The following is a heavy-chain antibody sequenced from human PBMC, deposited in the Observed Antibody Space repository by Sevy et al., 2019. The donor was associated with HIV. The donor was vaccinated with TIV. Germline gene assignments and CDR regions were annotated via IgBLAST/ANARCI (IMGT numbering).Heavy chain of an antibody. V-gene: IGHV1-3*01. CDR1: GYNFIFYA. CDR2: INPGNGIT. Sequence: ASVKVSCKASGYNFIFYAVHWVRQAPGQSLEWMGWINPGNGITKYSQNFQGRVTITRDTSATSTYMEFASLTYEDTSVYKSAREVEGALKYFDSWGQGTLVTVSS. D-gene: IGHD1-1*01. CDR3: AREVEGALKYFDS. J-gene: IGHJ4*02.